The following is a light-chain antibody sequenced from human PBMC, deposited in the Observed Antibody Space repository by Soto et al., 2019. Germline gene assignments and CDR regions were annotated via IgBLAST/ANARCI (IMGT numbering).Light chain of an antibody. Sequence: EIVMTQSPATLSASPGERATVSCKTSQSVNTNLAWYQQKPGQVPRLLIYGPSTRAIGIPDRFSGSGSGTEFTLTITSLQSEDFAVYYCQQYHEWPMTFSQGKRLEIK. J-gene: IGKJ5*01. CDR1: QSVNTN. V-gene: IGKV3-15*01. CDR3: QQYHEWPMT. CDR2: GPS.